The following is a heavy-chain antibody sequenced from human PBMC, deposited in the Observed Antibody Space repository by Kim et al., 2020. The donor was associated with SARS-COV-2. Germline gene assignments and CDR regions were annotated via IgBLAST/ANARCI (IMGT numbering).Heavy chain of an antibody. Sequence: YIYSQDSVKGRFNIARANAKNSLYLQMNSLRAEDTAVYYCAGGDGSGSDYWGQGTLVTVSS. V-gene: IGHV3-21*01. CDR3: AGGDGSGSDY. J-gene: IGHJ4*02. D-gene: IGHD3-10*01. CDR2: YI.